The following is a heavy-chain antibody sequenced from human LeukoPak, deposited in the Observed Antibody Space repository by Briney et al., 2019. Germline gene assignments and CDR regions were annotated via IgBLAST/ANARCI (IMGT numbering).Heavy chain of an antibody. CDR1: GVSISSYY. Sequence: SETLSLTCTVSGVSISSYYWSWSRQPPGKGLEWVGYIYYSGSTNYNPSLKSRVTISVDTSKNQFSLKLSSVTAADTAVYYCAGTQEGDFWSGYLDYWGQGTLVTVSS. CDR2: IYYSGST. CDR3: AGTQEGDFWSGYLDY. J-gene: IGHJ4*02. V-gene: IGHV4-59*01. D-gene: IGHD3-3*01.